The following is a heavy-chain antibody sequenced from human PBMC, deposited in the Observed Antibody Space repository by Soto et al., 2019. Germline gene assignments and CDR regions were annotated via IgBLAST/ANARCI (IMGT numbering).Heavy chain of an antibody. V-gene: IGHV3-74*01. Sequence: GSLRLSCAASGFTFSSYWMHWVRQAPGKGLVWVSRINSDGSSTSYADSVKGRFTICRDNAKNTLYLQMNSLRAEDTAVYYCARGPSYYDILTGYYIEGPFDYWGQGTLVTVSS. J-gene: IGHJ4*02. CDR1: GFTFSSYW. CDR2: INSDGSST. CDR3: ARGPSYYDILTGYYIEGPFDY. D-gene: IGHD3-9*01.